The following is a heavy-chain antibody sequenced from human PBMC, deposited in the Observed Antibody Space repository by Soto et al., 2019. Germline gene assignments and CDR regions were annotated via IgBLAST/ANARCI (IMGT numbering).Heavy chain of an antibody. CDR2: INPMSRTA. D-gene: IGHD2-21*01. Sequence: VPLVQSGSEVKKPGSSVKVSCKASGDTSTTYVVSWVRQAPGNGLEWMGGINPMSRTAKYAEKYSGRVTITAVEATNTVYLDLTPLRFEDTAVYFWVRGPYCGASCYFAREYWGQGTLVAVSS. J-gene: IGHJ4*02. V-gene: IGHV1-69*01. CDR1: GDTSTTYV. CDR3: VRGPYCGASCYFAREY.